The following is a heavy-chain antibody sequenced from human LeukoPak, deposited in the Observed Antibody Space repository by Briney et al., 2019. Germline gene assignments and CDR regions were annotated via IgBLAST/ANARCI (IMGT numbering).Heavy chain of an antibody. J-gene: IGHJ3*02. D-gene: IGHD6-19*01. CDR1: GYSFTNYW. V-gene: IGHV5-51*01. CDR3: ARQLPSYSSGPHDAFDI. Sequence: GESLQISCKGSGYSFTNYWIGWVRQMPGKGLEWMGIIYPGDSDTRYSPSFQGQVTISADKSISTAYLQWSSLKASDTAMYYCARQLPSYSSGPHDAFDIWGQGTMVTVSS. CDR2: IYPGDSDT.